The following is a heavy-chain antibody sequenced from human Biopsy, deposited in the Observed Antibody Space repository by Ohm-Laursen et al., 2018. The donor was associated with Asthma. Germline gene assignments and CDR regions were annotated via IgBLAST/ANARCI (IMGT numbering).Heavy chain of an antibody. CDR3: AKNSHRGSHDPFDI. D-gene: IGHD1-26*01. Sequence: SLRLSCAASGFNFDDYGMNWVRQGPGKGLEWVAGISWNSVSIAYADSVRGRFTISRDNAKTSLYLQMNSLRDGDTAVYFCAKNSHRGSHDPFDIWGQGTMVTVSS. CDR1: GFNFDDYG. V-gene: IGHV3-9*01. J-gene: IGHJ3*02. CDR2: ISWNSVSI.